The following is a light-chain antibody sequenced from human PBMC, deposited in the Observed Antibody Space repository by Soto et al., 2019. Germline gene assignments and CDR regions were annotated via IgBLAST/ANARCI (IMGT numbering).Light chain of an antibody. J-gene: IGKJ4*01. CDR3: QNYFTIPVT. CDR2: WAS. V-gene: IGKV4-1*01. Sequence: DIVMTQSPDSLAVSLGERATINCKSSQSVLYSPNNKNYLAWYQQKPGQPPKLLVYWASTRESGVPDRFSGSGSGSDFTLTISSLQAEDVAVYYCQNYFTIPVTFGGGTKVEIK. CDR1: QSVLYSPNNKNY.